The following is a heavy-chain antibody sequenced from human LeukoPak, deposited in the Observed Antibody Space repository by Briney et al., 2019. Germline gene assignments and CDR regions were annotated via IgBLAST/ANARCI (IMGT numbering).Heavy chain of an antibody. CDR3: AKAGLVRGGALDS. J-gene: IGHJ4*02. CDR1: GFTFSSYE. Sequence: PGGSLRLSCAASGFTFSSYEMNWVRQAPGKGLEWVSSISRSATTIYYADSVKGRFTISRDNAKNSLYLQMNSLRAEDTAVYYCAKAGLVRGGALDSWGQGTLVTVSS. CDR2: ISRSATTI. V-gene: IGHV3-48*03. D-gene: IGHD4/OR15-4a*01.